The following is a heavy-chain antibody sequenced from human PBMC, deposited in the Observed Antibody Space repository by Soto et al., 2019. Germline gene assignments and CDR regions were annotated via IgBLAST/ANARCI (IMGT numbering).Heavy chain of an antibody. CDR2: ISYDGSNK. J-gene: IGHJ4*02. CDR3: AKEIGMVRGVLD. CDR1: GFTFSSYG. Sequence: PGGSLRLSCAASGFTFSSYGMHWVRQAPGKGLEWVAVISYDGSNKYYADSVKGRFTISRDNSKNTLYLQMNSLRAEDTAVYYCAKEIGMVRGVLDWGQGTLVTVSS. D-gene: IGHD3-10*01. V-gene: IGHV3-30*18.